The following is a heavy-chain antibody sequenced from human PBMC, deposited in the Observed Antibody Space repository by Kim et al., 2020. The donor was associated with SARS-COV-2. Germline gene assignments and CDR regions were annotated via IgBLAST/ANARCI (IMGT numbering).Heavy chain of an antibody. CDR1: GYTFTGYY. J-gene: IGHJ6*02. D-gene: IGHD2-15*01. CDR3: ARGSGYCSGGSCYFGYYYGMDV. V-gene: IGHV1-2*06. CDR2: INPNSGGT. Sequence: ASVKVSCKASGYTFTGYYMHWVRQAPGQGLEWMGRINPNSGGTNYAQKFQGRVTMTRDTSISTAYMELSRLRSDDAAVYYCARGSGYCSGGSCYFGYYYGMDVWRQGTTVTVSS.